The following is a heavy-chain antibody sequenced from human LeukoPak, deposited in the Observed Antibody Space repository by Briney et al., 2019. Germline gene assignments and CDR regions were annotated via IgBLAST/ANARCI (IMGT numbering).Heavy chain of an antibody. CDR1: GGSISSSSYY. D-gene: IGHD6-6*01. Sequence: SETLSLTCTVSGGSISSSSYYWGWIRQPPGKGLEWFGSIYYSGSTYYNPSLKSRVTISVDTSKNQFSLKMSSVTAADTAVYYCARHRNIAARTKYYFDYWGQGTLVTVSS. CDR3: ARHRNIAARTKYYFDY. J-gene: IGHJ4*02. CDR2: IYYSGST. V-gene: IGHV4-39*01.